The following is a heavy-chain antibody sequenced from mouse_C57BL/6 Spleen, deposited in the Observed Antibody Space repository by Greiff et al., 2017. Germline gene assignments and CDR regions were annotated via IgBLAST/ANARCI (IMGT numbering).Heavy chain of an antibody. J-gene: IGHJ4*01. CDR3: ARYPLDLSIDY. CDR1: GFTFTDYY. CDR2: IRNKAKGYTT. V-gene: IGHV7-3*01. Sequence: EVKLVESGGGLVQPGGSLSLSCAASGFTFTDYYMSWGRQPLGKALEWLGFIRNKAKGYTTEYSASLKGRFTISRDNSQSILYLQMNALRSEDSATYYCARYPLDLSIDYWGQGTSVTVSS.